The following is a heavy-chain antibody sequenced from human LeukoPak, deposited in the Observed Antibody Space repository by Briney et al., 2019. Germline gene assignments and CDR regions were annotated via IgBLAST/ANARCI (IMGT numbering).Heavy chain of an antibody. D-gene: IGHD3-22*01. V-gene: IGHV3-30*18. Sequence: GGSLRLSCAASGFSFSSFGMHWVRQAPGKGLEWVAVIAYDGSNQFYADSVKGWFTISRDNSKNTLYLQMNSLRAEDTAVYYCAKPPYDSSGYYQSTFDYWGQGTLVTVSS. CDR3: AKPPYDSSGYYQSTFDY. CDR1: GFSFSSFG. J-gene: IGHJ4*02. CDR2: IAYDGSNQ.